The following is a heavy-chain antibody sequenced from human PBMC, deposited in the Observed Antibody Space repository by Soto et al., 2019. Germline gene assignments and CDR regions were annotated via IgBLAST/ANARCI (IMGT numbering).Heavy chain of an antibody. D-gene: IGHD3-16*01. CDR1: EFIFSNFW. V-gene: IGHV3-7*05. Sequence: PGGSLRLSCVASEFIFSNFWMSWVRQAPEKGLEWVATIKPDGTEKYHVDPVKGRFTISRDNAKNSLYLQMNSLRAEDTAVYYCVRPSRRSFSASWGQGTLVPVSS. J-gene: IGHJ5*02. CDR3: VRPSRRSFSAS. CDR2: IKPDGTEK.